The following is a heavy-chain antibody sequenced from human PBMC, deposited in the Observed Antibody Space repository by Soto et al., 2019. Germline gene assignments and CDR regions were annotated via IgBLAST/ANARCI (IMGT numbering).Heavy chain of an antibody. CDR3: ASGRYMDV. CDR1: GDGVSSNSST. J-gene: IGHJ6*03. V-gene: IGHV6-1*01. CDR2: TYYRSKWYN. Sequence: SQTLSLTCAISGDGVSSNSSTWNWIRQSPSRDLEWLGRTYYRSKWYNEYAISVKSRIIINPDTSQNRFSLQLNSVTPEDTAIYYCASGRYMDVWGKGSMVTVSS.